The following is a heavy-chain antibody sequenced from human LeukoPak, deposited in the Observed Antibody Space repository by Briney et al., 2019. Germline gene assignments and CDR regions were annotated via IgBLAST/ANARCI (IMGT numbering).Heavy chain of an antibody. D-gene: IGHD6-19*01. Sequence: PERSLRLSCAASGFTFSNYAMHWVRLAPGKGLEWVTIISDDGNNKYYADSVQGRFTISRDNSKNTLYLQMNSLRAEDTAVYYCARDRGIAQGPYSSGLNWFDPWGQGTLVTVSS. CDR2: ISDDGNNK. CDR3: ARDRGIAQGPYSSGLNWFDP. J-gene: IGHJ5*02. V-gene: IGHV3-30-3*01. CDR1: GFTFSNYA.